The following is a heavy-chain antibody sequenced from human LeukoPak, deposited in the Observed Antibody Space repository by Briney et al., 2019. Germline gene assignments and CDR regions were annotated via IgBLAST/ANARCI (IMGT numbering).Heavy chain of an antibody. CDR3: ARESWIRRPPFDAFDI. D-gene: IGHD5-12*01. Sequence: GGSLRLSCAASGFTFSSYWMSWVRQAPGKGLEWVANIKQDGSEKYYVDSVKGRFTISRDNAKNSLYLQMNSLRAEDTAVYYCARESWIRRPPFDAFDIWGQGTMVTVSS. CDR1: GFTFSSYW. J-gene: IGHJ3*02. CDR2: IKQDGSEK. V-gene: IGHV3-7*01.